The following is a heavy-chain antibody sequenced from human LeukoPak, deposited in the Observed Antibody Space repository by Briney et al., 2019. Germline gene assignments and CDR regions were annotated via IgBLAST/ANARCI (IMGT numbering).Heavy chain of an antibody. D-gene: IGHD2-15*01. CDR2: IWYDGGNK. Sequence: GESLRLSCAASGFTFSSYGMHWVRQAPGKGLEWVAVIWYDGGNKYYADSVKGRFTISRDNSKNTLYLQMNSLRAEDTAVYYCARTSKYCSGGSCYRYGMDVWGQGTTVTVSS. J-gene: IGHJ6*02. V-gene: IGHV3-33*01. CDR1: GFTFSSYG. CDR3: ARTSKYCSGGSCYRYGMDV.